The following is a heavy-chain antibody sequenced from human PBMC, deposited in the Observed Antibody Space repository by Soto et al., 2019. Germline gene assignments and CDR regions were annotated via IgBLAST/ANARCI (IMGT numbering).Heavy chain of an antibody. Sequence: QVQLVQSGAEVKKPGASMKVSCKASGYTFSDYYMHWVRQAPGQGLECMGWISPNNGATNYAQKFQDRVTMTRDASITTAHMELSRLRSDGTAVYYCARGGEFCSTGSCNSSLGDAFDVWGQGTTVTVSS. D-gene: IGHD2-15*01. CDR2: ISPNNGAT. CDR1: GYTFSDYY. J-gene: IGHJ3*01. CDR3: ARGGEFCSTGSCNSSLGDAFDV. V-gene: IGHV1-2*02.